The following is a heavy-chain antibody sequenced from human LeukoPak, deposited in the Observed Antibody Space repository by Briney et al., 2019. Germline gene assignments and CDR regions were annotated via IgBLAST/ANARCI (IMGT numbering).Heavy chain of an antibody. J-gene: IGHJ4*02. D-gene: IGHD2-21*01. CDR1: GGSFSGYY. CDR2: INYSGST. V-gene: IGHV4-59*01. CDR3: ARVRYCGGDCYPFDY. Sequence: PSETLSLTCTVSGGSFSGYYWTWIRQPPGKGLEWIGYINYSGSTNYNPSLKSRVTISVDPSTNQFSLKLSPVTAADTAVYYCARVRYCGGDCYPFDYWGQGTLVTVSS.